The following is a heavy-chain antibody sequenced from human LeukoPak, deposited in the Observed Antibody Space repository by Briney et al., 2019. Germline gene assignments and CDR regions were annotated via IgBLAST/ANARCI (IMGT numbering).Heavy chain of an antibody. J-gene: IGHJ4*02. Sequence: GGSLRLSCAASGFTFSSYRMNWVHQAPGKGLEWVSSISSSSSDIYYADSVKGRFTISRDNAKNSLYLQMNSLRAEDTAVYYCARPVYSGSWSYFDYWGQGTLVTVSS. CDR1: GFTFSSYR. V-gene: IGHV3-21*01. CDR2: ISSSSSDI. CDR3: ARPVYSGSWSYFDY. D-gene: IGHD6-13*01.